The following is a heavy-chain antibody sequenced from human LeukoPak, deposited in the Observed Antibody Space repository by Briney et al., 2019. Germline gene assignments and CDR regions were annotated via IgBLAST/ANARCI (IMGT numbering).Heavy chain of an antibody. D-gene: IGHD1-26*01. J-gene: IGHJ4*02. CDR2: IYYSGST. V-gene: IGHV4-31*03. CDR3: ATSEYNSGSYWDY. Sequence: TSQTLSLTCTVSGGSISSGGYYWSWIRQHPGKGLEWIWYIYYSGSTYYNPSLKSRVTISVDTSKNQFSLKLSSVTAADTAVYYCATSEYNSGSYWDYWGQGTLVTVSS. CDR1: GGSISSGGYY.